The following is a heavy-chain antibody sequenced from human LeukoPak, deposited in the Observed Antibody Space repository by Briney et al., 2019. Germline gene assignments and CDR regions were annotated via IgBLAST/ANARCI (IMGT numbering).Heavy chain of an antibody. J-gene: IGHJ5*02. Sequence: SETLSLICTVSGGSISSYYWSWIRQPPGKGLEWIGYIYYSGSTNYNPSLKSRVTISVDTSKNQFSLKLSSVTAADTAVYYCARGGDTMIRRLDWFDPWGQGTLVTVSS. CDR3: ARGGDTMIRRLDWFDP. CDR1: GGSISSYY. CDR2: IYYSGST. D-gene: IGHD3-22*01. V-gene: IGHV4-59*01.